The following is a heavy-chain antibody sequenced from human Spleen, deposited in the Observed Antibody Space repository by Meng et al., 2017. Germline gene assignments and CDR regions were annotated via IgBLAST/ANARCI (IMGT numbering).Heavy chain of an antibody. Sequence: VKVSCKASGYTFSSYGISWVRQAPGQGLEWMGWISAYNGNTNYAQKLQGRVTMTTDTSTSTAYMELRSLRSDDTAVYYCARDLVSGWSDDEYFQHWGQGTLVTVSS. J-gene: IGHJ1*01. D-gene: IGHD6-19*01. V-gene: IGHV1-18*01. CDR2: ISAYNGNT. CDR1: GYTFSSYG. CDR3: ARDLVSGWSDDEYFQH.